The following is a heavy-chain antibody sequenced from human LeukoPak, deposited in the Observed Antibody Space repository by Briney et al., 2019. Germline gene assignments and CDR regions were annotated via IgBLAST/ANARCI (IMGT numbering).Heavy chain of an antibody. CDR1: GFTYKDKG. CDR2: TNWTRVIT. V-gene: IGHV3-20*01. CDR3: ARVSSGGSFYYFDY. Sequence: GGYLRHYRAAYGFTYKDKGKNRDRQATGKRGEKDADTNWTRVITGSADSVMGRFTISRDNAKKSLYLQMNSLRAEDTALYHCARVSSGGSFYYFDYWGQGTLVTVSS. D-gene: IGHD6-19*01. J-gene: IGHJ4*02.